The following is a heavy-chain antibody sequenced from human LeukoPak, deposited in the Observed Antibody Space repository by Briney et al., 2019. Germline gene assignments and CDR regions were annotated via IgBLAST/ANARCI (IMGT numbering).Heavy chain of an antibody. CDR3: ARDYYDGSGFGAFDI. D-gene: IGHD3-22*01. CDR2: INPNSGGT. CDR1: GYTFTAYY. J-gene: IGHJ3*02. V-gene: IGHV1-2*02. Sequence: ASVKVSCKASGYTFTAYYMHWVRQAPGQGLEWMGWINPNSGGTNYAQKFQGRVTMTRDTSISTAYMELSRLRSDDTAVYYCARDYYDGSGFGAFDIWGQGTVVTVSS.